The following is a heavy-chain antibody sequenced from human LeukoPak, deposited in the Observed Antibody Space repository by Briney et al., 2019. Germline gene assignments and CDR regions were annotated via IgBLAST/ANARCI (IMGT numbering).Heavy chain of an antibody. CDR2: ISAYNGNT. Sequence: ASVKVSCTASGYTFTNFGLSWVRQAPGQGLEWMGWISAYNGNTNYAQKLQGGVTMTTDTSTSTAYMELRSLRSDDTAVYYCARDSHYYGMDVWGQGTTVTVSS. CDR3: ARDSHYYGMDV. J-gene: IGHJ6*02. V-gene: IGHV1-18*01. CDR1: GYTFTNFG.